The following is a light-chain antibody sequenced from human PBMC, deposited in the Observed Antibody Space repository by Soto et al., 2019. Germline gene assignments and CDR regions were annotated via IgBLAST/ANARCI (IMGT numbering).Light chain of an antibody. CDR2: GNI. Sequence: QSVLTQPPSVSGAPGQRVTISCTGSSSNIRADYDVHWYQQRPGTAPKLLIFGNINRPSGVPDRFSGSKSGTSASLAITGLQAEDEGDYYCQSYDSTRSARYVFGTGTKLTVL. CDR3: QSYDSTRSARYV. CDR1: SSNIRADYD. V-gene: IGLV1-40*01. J-gene: IGLJ1*01.